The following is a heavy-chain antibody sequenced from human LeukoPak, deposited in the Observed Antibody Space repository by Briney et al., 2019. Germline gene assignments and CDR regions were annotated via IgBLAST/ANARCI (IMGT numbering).Heavy chain of an antibody. J-gene: IGHJ4*02. Sequence: GGSVRLSCAASGFTFSSYAMHWVRQAPGKGLEWVAVISHDGSNKYYADSVKGRFAISRDNSKNTLYLQMNSLRAEDTAVYYCARDPAPSGSYCFDYWGQGTLVTVSS. CDR3: ARDPAPSGSYCFDY. D-gene: IGHD1-26*01. V-gene: IGHV3-30*09. CDR2: ISHDGSNK. CDR1: GFTFSSYA.